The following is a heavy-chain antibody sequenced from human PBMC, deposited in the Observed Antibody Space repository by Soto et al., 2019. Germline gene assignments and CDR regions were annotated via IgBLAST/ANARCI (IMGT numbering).Heavy chain of an antibody. CDR2: INPNSGGT. V-gene: IGHV1-2*04. Sequence: ASVKVSCKASGYTFTGYYMHWVRQAPGQGLEWMGWINPNSGGTNYAQKFQGWVTMTRDTSISTAYMELSRLRSDDTAVYYCAISQPSIAVAGKTPYYYGMDVWGQGTTVTVSS. D-gene: IGHD6-19*01. CDR1: GYTFTGYY. J-gene: IGHJ6*02. CDR3: AISQPSIAVAGKTPYYYGMDV.